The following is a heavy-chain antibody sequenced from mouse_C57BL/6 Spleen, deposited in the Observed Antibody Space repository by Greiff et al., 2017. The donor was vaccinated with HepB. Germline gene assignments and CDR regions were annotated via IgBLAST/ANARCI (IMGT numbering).Heavy chain of an antibody. CDR1: GYTFTSYW. Sequence: VQLQQSGTVLARPGASVKMSCKTSGYTFTSYWMHWVKQRPGQGLEWIGAIYPGNSDTSYNQKFKGKAKLTAVTSASTAYMELSSMTNEESAVYYYTRKADYYGSSYDFDYWGQGTTLTVSS. CDR3: TRKADYYGSSYDFDY. V-gene: IGHV1-5*01. D-gene: IGHD1-1*01. CDR2: IYPGNSDT. J-gene: IGHJ2*01.